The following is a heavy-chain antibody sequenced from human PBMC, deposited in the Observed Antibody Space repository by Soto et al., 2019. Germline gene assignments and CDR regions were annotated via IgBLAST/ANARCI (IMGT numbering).Heavy chain of an antibody. Sequence: EVQLLESGGGLVQPGGSLRLSCSTSGFTFSTYAMNWVRQAPGKGLEWVSALSGSGGTTYYADSVRGRFTISRDNSKNTLFLQMNSLRAEDTALYYCAKQRAGYGSGSDTYYFDFWGQGPPVTVSS. V-gene: IGHV3-23*01. CDR1: GFTFSTYA. J-gene: IGHJ4*02. CDR2: LSGSGGTT. CDR3: AKQRAGYGSGSDTYYFDF. D-gene: IGHD3-10*01.